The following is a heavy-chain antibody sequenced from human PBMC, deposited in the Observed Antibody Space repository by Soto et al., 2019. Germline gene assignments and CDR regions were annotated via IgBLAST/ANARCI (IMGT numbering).Heavy chain of an antibody. CDR1: GFTLGTFH. CDR2: INQGGTVK. V-gene: IGHV3-7*03. Sequence: EVQLVESGGDLVQPGGSLRLSCAASGFTLGTFHMSWLRQAPGQGLEWVANINQGGTVKYYVDSVKGRFTISRDNAKNSLYLQMNSLRADDTAIYYCVRGGSNYASWGQGTLVTVSS. J-gene: IGHJ5*02. CDR3: VRGGSNYAS. D-gene: IGHD4-4*01.